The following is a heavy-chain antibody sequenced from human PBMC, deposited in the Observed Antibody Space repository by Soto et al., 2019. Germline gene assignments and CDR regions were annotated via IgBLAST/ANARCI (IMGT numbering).Heavy chain of an antibody. Sequence: PGGSLRLSCAASEFTFSNYAMSWVRQAPGKGLEWVSSISGSGGSTYYADSVKGRFTISRDNSKNTLYLQMNSLRAEDTAVYYFAKERRQRVVAAKVFDYWGQGTLVTVSS. V-gene: IGHV3-23*01. D-gene: IGHD2-15*01. CDR3: AKERRQRVVAAKVFDY. CDR2: ISGSGGST. J-gene: IGHJ4*02. CDR1: EFTFSNYA.